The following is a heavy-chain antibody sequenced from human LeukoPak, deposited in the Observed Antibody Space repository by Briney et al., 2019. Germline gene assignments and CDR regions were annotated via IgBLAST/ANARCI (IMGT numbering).Heavy chain of an antibody. CDR1: GFTFTYAW. CDR3: TTDPFFSDYGDYFDY. CDR2: IKSKTDGGTT. J-gene: IGHJ4*02. D-gene: IGHD4-17*01. V-gene: IGHV3-15*01. Sequence: GGSLRLSCAASGFTFTYAWMSWVRQSPGKGLEWVGRIKSKTDGGTTDYPAPVKGRFTISRDDSKKTLYLQMHSLQTEDTAVYYCTTDPFFSDYGDYFDYWGQGTLVTVSS.